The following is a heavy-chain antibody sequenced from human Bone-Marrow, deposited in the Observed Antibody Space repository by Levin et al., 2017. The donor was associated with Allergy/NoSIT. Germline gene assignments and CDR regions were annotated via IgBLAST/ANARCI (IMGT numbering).Heavy chain of an antibody. V-gene: IGHV3-43*01. Sequence: SCAASGFTFDDYSMHWVRQVPGKGLEWVSLISWDGDDKYYADSVKGRFTISRDNNKNSLYLQMNSLRTEDSALYYCAKDRSSTVSTLDYWGQGTLVTVSS. CDR3: AKDRSSTVSTLDY. CDR1: GFTFDDYS. D-gene: IGHD2-2*01. J-gene: IGHJ4*02. CDR2: ISWDGDDK.